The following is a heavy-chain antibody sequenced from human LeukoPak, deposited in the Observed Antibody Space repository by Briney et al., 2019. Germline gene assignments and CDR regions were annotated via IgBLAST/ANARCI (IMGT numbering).Heavy chain of an antibody. J-gene: IGHJ4*02. CDR3: ARDGEGYCTNGVCYFFDY. D-gene: IGHD2-8*01. V-gene: IGHV3-30*03. CDR1: GFTFSNYG. CDR2: ISYDAKSN. Sequence: GRSLRLSCATSGFTFSNYGMHWVRQVPGKGLEWVAVISYDAKSNYHVDSVKGRFTISRDNAKNSLYLQMNSLRAEDTAVYYCARDGEGYCTNGVCYFFDYWGQGTLVTVSS.